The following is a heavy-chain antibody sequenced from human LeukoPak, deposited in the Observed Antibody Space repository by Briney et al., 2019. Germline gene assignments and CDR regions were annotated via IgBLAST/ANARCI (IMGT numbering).Heavy chain of an antibody. J-gene: IGHJ4*02. CDR3: ARTPPDPAGYDILTGYY. D-gene: IGHD3-9*01. V-gene: IGHV1-2*06. CDR1: GYTFTGYY. Sequence: GASVKVSCKASGYTFTGYYMHWVRQAPGQGLEWMGRINPNSGGTNYAQKFQGRVTMTRDTSISTAYMELSRLRSDDTAVYYCARTPPDPAGYDILTGYYWGQGTLVTVSS. CDR2: INPNSGGT.